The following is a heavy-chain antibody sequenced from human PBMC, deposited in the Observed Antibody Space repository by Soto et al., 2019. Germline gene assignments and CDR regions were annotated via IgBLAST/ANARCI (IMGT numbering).Heavy chain of an antibody. J-gene: IGHJ6*02. V-gene: IGHV4-59*01. CDR2: ISYSGST. CDR3: ARARQRDTGRGLDV. Sequence: ETLSLTCTISGDSINNYFWNWIRQSPGKGLEWIGYISYSGSTSYNPSLQSRVTISSDTSKNQFSLELSSVTAADTAVYYCARARQRDTGRGLDVWGQGTTVTVSS. CDR1: GDSINNYF. D-gene: IGHD5-18*01.